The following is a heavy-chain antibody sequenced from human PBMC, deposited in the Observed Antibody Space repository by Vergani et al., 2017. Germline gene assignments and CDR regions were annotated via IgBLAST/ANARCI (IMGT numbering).Heavy chain of an antibody. CDR3: AGDDTVTLNYYYYYGMDV. D-gene: IGHD4-17*01. V-gene: IGHV3-21*01. CDR2: ISSSSSYI. Sequence: EVQLVESGGGLVQPGGSLRLSCAASGFTFSSYSMNWVRQAPGKGLEWVSSISSSSSYIYYADSVKGRFTISRDNAKNSLYLQMNSLRAEDTAVYYCAGDDTVTLNYYYYYGMDVGGQGTTVTVSS. J-gene: IGHJ6*02. CDR1: GFTFSSYS.